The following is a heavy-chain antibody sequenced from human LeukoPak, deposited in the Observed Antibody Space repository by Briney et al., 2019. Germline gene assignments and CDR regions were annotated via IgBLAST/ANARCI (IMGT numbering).Heavy chain of an antibody. Sequence: GGSLRLSCAASGFTFSSHGMHWVRQPTGYGLEWVSVIGTAGDTYCPGSVKGRFTISRENAKNSMYLQMHSLRAEDAAVYYCAKERVDSYGTNDAFDIWGQGTMVTVSS. V-gene: IGHV3-13*01. CDR3: AKERVDSYGTNDAFDI. CDR2: IGTAGDT. J-gene: IGHJ3*02. D-gene: IGHD5-18*01. CDR1: GFTFSSHG.